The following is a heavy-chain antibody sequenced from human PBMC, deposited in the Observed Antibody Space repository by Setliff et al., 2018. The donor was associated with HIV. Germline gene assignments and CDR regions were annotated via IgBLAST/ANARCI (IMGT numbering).Heavy chain of an antibody. V-gene: IGHV3-33*06. J-gene: IGHJ4*02. Sequence: SGGSLRLSCAVSGFTFSSYTMDWVRQAPGKGLEWVALIYYDGSTEYYADSVKGRFTISRDNSKNTLYLQMNSLRAEDTAVYYCANGYDFWSGSSKGNFDYWGQGTLVTVSS. CDR1: GFTFSSYT. CDR2: IYYDGSTE. CDR3: ANGYDFWSGSSKGNFDY. D-gene: IGHD3-3*01.